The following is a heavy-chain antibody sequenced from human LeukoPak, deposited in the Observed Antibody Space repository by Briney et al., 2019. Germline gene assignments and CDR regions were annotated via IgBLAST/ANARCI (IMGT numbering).Heavy chain of an antibody. CDR2: INSNSGGT. CDR1: GYTFTGYY. D-gene: IGHD6-13*01. CDR3: ARDRGIAAPHNWFDP. J-gene: IGHJ5*02. V-gene: IGHV1-2*02. Sequence: ASVKVSCKASGYTFTGYYMHWVRQAPGQGLEWMGWINSNSGGTNYAQKFQGRVTMTRDTSINTAYMELSRLRFDDTAVYYCARDRGIAAPHNWFDPWGQGTLVTVSS.